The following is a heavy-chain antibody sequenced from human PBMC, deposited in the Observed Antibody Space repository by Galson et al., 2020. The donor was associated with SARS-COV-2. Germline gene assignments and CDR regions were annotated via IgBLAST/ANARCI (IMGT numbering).Heavy chain of an antibody. J-gene: IGHJ4*02. V-gene: IGHV3-11*01. Sequence: KIGESLKISCAVSGFNFSDYYMSWIRQAPGKGLQWISYISGSGTIIYHADSVRGRFTISRDNAKNSLYLQMNSLRAEDTALYYCARGYTAVDYWGQRTQVTVSS. CDR1: GFNFSDYY. CDR2: ISGSGTII. CDR3: ARGYTAVDY. D-gene: IGHD5-18*01.